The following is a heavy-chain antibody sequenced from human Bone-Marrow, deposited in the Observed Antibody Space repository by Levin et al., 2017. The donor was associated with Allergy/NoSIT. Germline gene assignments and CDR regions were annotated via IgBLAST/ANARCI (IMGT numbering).Heavy chain of an antibody. J-gene: IGHJ4*02. CDR2: ITSTGGTK. CDR1: GFTFGTYA. D-gene: IGHD2-8*01. V-gene: IGHV3-48*04. Sequence: GESLKISCAASGFTFGTYAMHWVRQAPGKGLEWISHITSTGGTKNYADSVKGRFTISRDNAKNSLYLQMNNLRAEDTGMYYCARLFGFHLTNGWGQGTLVTVSS. CDR3: ARLFGFHLTNG.